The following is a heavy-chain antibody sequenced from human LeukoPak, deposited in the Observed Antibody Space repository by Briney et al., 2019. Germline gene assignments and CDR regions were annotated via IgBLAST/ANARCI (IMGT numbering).Heavy chain of an antibody. CDR1: GFTLNKYW. CDR3: ARDRPAYGMDV. CDR2: INSDGSST. Sequence: GGSLRLSCAVSGFTLNKYWMQWVRQAPGKGLVWVSRINSDGSSTSYADSVKGRFTISRDNAKNTLYLQMNSLRAEDTAVYYCARDRPAYGMDVWGQGTTVTVSS. V-gene: IGHV3-74*01. J-gene: IGHJ6*02.